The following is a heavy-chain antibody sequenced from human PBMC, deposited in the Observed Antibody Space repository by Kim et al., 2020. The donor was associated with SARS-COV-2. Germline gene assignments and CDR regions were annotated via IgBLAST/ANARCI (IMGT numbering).Heavy chain of an antibody. CDR3: ARQTTVTHGAFDE. Sequence: YSPTFQGHVTISVDTSVSTAYLQWDSLRTSDTAMYFCARQTTVTHGAFDEWGQGTMVTVSS. V-gene: IGHV5-51*01. J-gene: IGHJ3*01. D-gene: IGHD4-17*01.